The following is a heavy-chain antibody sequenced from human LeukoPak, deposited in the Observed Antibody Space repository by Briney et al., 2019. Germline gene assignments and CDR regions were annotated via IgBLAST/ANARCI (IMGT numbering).Heavy chain of an antibody. V-gene: IGHV3-21*01. CDR1: RLMFTSYT. D-gene: IGHD3-10*01. CDR2: ISSTSNYI. Sequence: GRSLRLSCAASRLMFTSYTMKWVRQAPGKGLEWVSSISSTSNYIYYADSVKGRFTISRDNVQNSLYLQMNSLRAEDTAMYYCARGFGSGSTAPYYYMDVWGKGTTVTVSS. CDR3: ARGFGSGSTAPYYYMDV. J-gene: IGHJ6*03.